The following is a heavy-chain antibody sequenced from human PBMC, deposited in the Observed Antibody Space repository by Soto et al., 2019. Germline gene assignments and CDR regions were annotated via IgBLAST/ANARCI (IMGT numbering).Heavy chain of an antibody. D-gene: IGHD3-16*02. J-gene: IGHJ4*02. CDR3: ARVGDDYVWGSYRALYYFDY. V-gene: IGHV4-30-4*01. CDR2: IYYSGST. CDR1: GGSISSGDYY. Sequence: QVQLQESGPGLVKPSQTLSLTCTVSGGSISSGDYYWSWIRQPPGKGLEWIGYIYYSGSTYYNPSLKSRVTISVDTSKNQFSLKLSSVTAADTAVYYCARVGDDYVWGSYRALYYFDYWGQGILVTVSS.